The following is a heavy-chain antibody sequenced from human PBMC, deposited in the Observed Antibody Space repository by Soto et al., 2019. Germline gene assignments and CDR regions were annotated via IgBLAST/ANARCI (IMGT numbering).Heavy chain of an antibody. CDR2: VYYTGNS. J-gene: IGHJ6*02. CDR3: AGGYYYVGSGPYLYIYGMDV. CDR1: GGSISTHY. D-gene: IGHD3-10*02. V-gene: IGHV4-59*11. Sequence: SETLSLPCTVSGGSISTHYWSWVRQVPGRGLEWLGYVYYTGNSKHNPSLKGRVTVSIAPSKSQFSLELTSVSAADSAVYYCAGGYYYVGSGPYLYIYGMDVWDQGATVTVSS.